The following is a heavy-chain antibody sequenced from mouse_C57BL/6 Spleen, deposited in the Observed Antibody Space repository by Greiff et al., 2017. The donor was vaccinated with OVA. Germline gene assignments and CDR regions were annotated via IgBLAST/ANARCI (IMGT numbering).Heavy chain of an antibody. Sequence: EVQLQASGGGLVKPGGSLKLSCAASGFTFSSYAMSWVRQTPEKRLEWVATISDGGSSTYYPDNVKGRFTISRDNAKNNLYLQMSHLKSEDTAMYYCARDPYYGSSYYYFDYWGQGTTLTVSS. CDR3: ARDPYYGSSYYYFDY. CDR2: ISDGGSST. D-gene: IGHD1-1*01. CDR1: GFTFSSYA. V-gene: IGHV5-4*01. J-gene: IGHJ2*01.